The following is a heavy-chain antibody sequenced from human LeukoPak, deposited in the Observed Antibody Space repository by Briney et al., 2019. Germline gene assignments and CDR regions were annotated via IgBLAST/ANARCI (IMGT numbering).Heavy chain of an antibody. CDR3: AKDLCSGGSCYPSSGFDY. Sequence: GGSLRLSCAASGFTFSSYGMHWVRQAPGKGLEWVAVISYDGSNEYYADSVKGRFTISRDNSKNTLYLQMNSLRAEDTAVYYCAKDLCSGGSCYPSSGFDYWGQGTLVTVSS. J-gene: IGHJ4*02. CDR1: GFTFSSYG. CDR2: ISYDGSNE. D-gene: IGHD2-15*01. V-gene: IGHV3-30*18.